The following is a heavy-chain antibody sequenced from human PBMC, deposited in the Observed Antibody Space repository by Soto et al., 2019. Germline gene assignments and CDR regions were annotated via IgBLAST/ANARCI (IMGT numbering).Heavy chain of an antibody. CDR3: AGDLGGDSGAP. Sequence: SESLSLTCAVEGGSIGIIEWWNWVRQPPGKGLEWIGQIYHSGTTNYNPSPKSRVTISVDKSMNQFSLRLSSVTAADTAVYYCAGDLGGDSGAPWGQGTMVTVSS. J-gene: IGHJ5*02. CDR2: IYHSGTT. CDR1: GGSIGIIEW. D-gene: IGHD3-10*01. V-gene: IGHV4-4*02.